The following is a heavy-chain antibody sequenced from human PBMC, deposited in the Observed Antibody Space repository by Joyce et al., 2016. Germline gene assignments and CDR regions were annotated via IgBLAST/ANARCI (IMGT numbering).Heavy chain of an antibody. D-gene: IGHD1-20*01. V-gene: IGHV3-23*01. Sequence: EVQVLESGGGLVQPGGSLRLSCAASGFTFSRSAMSWVRQGPGKGLEWVLTISGGGGSKFYADSVQGRFTISRDNSMNTLYLQMNSLRAEDTAIYYCAKDWADSNTWNLQLYYFDSWGQGTLVTVSS. CDR2: ISGGGGSK. CDR1: GFTFSRSA. CDR3: AKDWADSNTWNLQLYYFDS. J-gene: IGHJ4*02.